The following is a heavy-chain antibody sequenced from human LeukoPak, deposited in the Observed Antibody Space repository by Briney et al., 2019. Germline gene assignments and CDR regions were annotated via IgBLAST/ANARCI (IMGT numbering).Heavy chain of an antibody. Sequence: GGSLRLSCAASGFTFSSYSMNWVRQAPGQGLEWVSYITSSSSTIFYADSAKGRFTISRDNSKNTLYLQMNSLRAEDTAVYYCAREPPYYYDSSGYSGYWGQGTLVTVSS. CDR3: AREPPYYYDSSGYSGY. V-gene: IGHV3-48*01. D-gene: IGHD3-22*01. CDR1: GFTFSSYS. CDR2: ITSSSSTI. J-gene: IGHJ4*02.